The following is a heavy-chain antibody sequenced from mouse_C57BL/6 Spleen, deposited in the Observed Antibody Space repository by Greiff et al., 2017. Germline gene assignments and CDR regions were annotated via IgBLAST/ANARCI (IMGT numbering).Heavy chain of an antibody. CDR3: ARHEDYDGYPFAY. CDR1: GYTFTEYT. V-gene: IGHV1-62-2*01. J-gene: IGHJ3*01. CDR2: FYPGSGSI. D-gene: IGHD2-3*01. Sequence: QVQLQQSGAELVKPGASVKLSCKASGYTFTEYTIHWVKQRSGQGLEWLGWFYPGSGSIKYNEKFKDKATLTADQSSSTVYMELSRLTSEDSAVYFCARHEDYDGYPFAYWGQGTLVTVSA.